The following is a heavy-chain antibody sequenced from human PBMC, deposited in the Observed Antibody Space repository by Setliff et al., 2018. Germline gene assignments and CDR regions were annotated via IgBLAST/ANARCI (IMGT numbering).Heavy chain of an antibody. J-gene: IGHJ6*03. Sequence: SETLSLTCTVSGGSISSSSYYWGWIRQPPGKGLEWIGSLKYSGSTYYNPSLKSRVTIPVDTSKNQFSLNLLSVTAADTAVYYCARMSRYSEFWSGYAEDYYSSYIDVWGTGATVTVSS. CDR3: ARMSRYSEFWSGYAEDYYSSYIDV. D-gene: IGHD3-3*01. V-gene: IGHV4-39*07. CDR2: LKYSGST. CDR1: GGSISSSSYY.